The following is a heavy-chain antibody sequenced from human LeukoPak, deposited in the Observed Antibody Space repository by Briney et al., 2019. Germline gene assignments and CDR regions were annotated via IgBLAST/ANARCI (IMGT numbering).Heavy chain of an antibody. Sequence: PSETLSLTCTVSGGSISSYYWSWIRHPPGKGLEWVGFIFYSGTTNYNPSLKSRVTITVDTSKNQFSLKLSSVTAADTAVYYCARGGWNKFDYWGQGTLVTVSS. CDR3: ARGGWNKFDY. CDR2: IFYSGTT. D-gene: IGHD3-22*01. J-gene: IGHJ4*02. V-gene: IGHV4-59*01. CDR1: GGSISSYY.